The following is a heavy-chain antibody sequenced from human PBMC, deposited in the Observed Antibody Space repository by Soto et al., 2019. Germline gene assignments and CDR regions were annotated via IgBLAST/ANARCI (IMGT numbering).Heavy chain of an antibody. CDR2: INHSGST. V-gene: IGHV4-34*01. J-gene: IGHJ5*02. Sequence: PSETLSLTCAVYGGSFSGYYWSWIRQPPGKGLEWIGEINHSGSTNYNPSLKSRVTISVDTSKNQFSLKLSSVTAADTAVYYCARALSGQPFNWFDPWGEGKLVTVSS. D-gene: IGHD3-10*01. CDR1: GGSFSGYY. CDR3: ARALSGQPFNWFDP.